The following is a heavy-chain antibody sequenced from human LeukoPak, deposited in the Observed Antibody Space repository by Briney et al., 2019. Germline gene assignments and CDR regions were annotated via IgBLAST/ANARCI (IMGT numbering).Heavy chain of an antibody. V-gene: IGHV3-23*01. CDR2: ISGSGGST. CDR1: GFTFSSYA. J-gene: IGHJ6*02. CDR3: AKDRRLGIVVVVATFGMDV. D-gene: IGHD2-15*01. Sequence: GGSLRLSCAASGFTFSSYAMGWVRQAPGKGLEWVSAISGSGGSTYYADSVKGRFTISRDNSKNTLYLQMNSLRAEDTAVYYCAKDRRLGIVVVVATFGMDVWGQGTTVTVSS.